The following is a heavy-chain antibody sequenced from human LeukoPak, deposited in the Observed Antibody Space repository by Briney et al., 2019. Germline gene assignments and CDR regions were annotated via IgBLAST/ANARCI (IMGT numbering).Heavy chain of an antibody. V-gene: IGHV4-34*01. D-gene: IGHD2-2*01. CDR1: GGSFSGYY. J-gene: IGHJ5*02. Sequence: SETLSPTCAVYGGSFSGYYWSWIRQPPGKGLEWIGEINHSGSTNYNPSLKSRVTISVDTSKNQFSLKLSSVTAADTAVYYCARGFEGTSYSNWFDPWGQGTLVTVCS. CDR2: INHSGST. CDR3: ARGFEGTSYSNWFDP.